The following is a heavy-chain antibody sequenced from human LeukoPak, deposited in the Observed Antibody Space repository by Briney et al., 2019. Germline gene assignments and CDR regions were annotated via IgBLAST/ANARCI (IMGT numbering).Heavy chain of an antibody. CDR3: ARGSGPVTPYYYYGMDV. D-gene: IGHD1-14*01. Sequence: GGSLRLSCAASGFTFSSYAMSWVRQAPGKGLEWVSAISGSGGSTYYADSVKGRFTISRDNSKNTLYLQMNSLRAEDTAVYYCARGSGPVTPYYYYGMDVWGQGTTVTVSS. J-gene: IGHJ6*02. CDR1: GFTFSSYA. CDR2: ISGSGGST. V-gene: IGHV3-23*01.